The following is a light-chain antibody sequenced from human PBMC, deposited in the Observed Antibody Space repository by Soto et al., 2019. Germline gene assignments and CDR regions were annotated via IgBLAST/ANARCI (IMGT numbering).Light chain of an antibody. V-gene: IGKV3-11*01. Sequence: EIVLTQSPAALSFSPGERATLSCRASQSVGNSLAWYQQKPGQAPRLLIYDASSKPTDIPARFNGSGSGTDFSLTISGLEPEDFAVYYCQQRSNWPLTFGGGTKVEIK. CDR3: QQRSNWPLT. CDR1: QSVGNS. CDR2: DAS. J-gene: IGKJ4*01.